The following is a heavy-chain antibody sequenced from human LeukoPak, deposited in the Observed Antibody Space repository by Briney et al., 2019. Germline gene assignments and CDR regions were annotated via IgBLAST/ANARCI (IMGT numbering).Heavy chain of an antibody. CDR2: ISYDGSNK. CDR3: AKDGYSSGWYMGYYFDY. J-gene: IGHJ4*02. Sequence: GGSLRLSCAASGFTFSSYAMHWVRQAPGKGLEWVAVISYDGSNKYYADSVKGRFTISRDNSKNTLYLQMNSLRAEDTAVYYCAKDGYSSGWYMGYYFDYWGQGTLVTVSS. CDR1: GFTFSSYA. D-gene: IGHD6-19*01. V-gene: IGHV3-30*04.